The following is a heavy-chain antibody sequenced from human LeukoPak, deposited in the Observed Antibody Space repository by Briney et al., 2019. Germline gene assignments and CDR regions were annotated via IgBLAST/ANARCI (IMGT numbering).Heavy chain of an antibody. D-gene: IGHD3-10*01. CDR2: ISAYNGNT. Sequence: ASVKVSCKASGYTFTSYGISWVRQAPRQGLEWMGWISAYNGNTNYAQKLQGRVTMTTDTSTSTAYMELRSLRSDDTAVYYCARETWNYYGSGSVDYWGQGTLVTVSS. CDR1: GYTFTSYG. J-gene: IGHJ4*02. V-gene: IGHV1-18*01. CDR3: ARETWNYYGSGSVDY.